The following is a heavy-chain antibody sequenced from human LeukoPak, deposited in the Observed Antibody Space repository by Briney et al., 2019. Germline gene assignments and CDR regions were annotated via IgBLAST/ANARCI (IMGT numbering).Heavy chain of an antibody. D-gene: IGHD2-2*01. Sequence: GGSLRLSCVASGFTFSSYGMHWVRQAPGKGLEWVAVISYDGSNKYYADSVKGRFTISRDNSKNTLYLQMNSLRAEDTAVYYCTKDSYCSSTSCSNGVDYWGQGTLVTVTS. CDR1: GFTFSSYG. CDR3: TKDSYCSSTSCSNGVDY. J-gene: IGHJ4*02. CDR2: ISYDGSNK. V-gene: IGHV3-30*18.